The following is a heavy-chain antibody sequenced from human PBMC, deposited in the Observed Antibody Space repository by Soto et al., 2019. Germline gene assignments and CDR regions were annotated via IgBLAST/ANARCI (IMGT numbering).Heavy chain of an antibody. J-gene: IGHJ3*02. D-gene: IGHD3-22*01. CDR1: GYAFTSYY. CDR3: ASVPYYYDSSGFGAEDAFDI. CDR2: INPSGGST. Sequence: RASVKVSCKASGYAFTSYYMHWVRQAPGQGLEWMGIINPSGGSTSYAQKFQGRVTMTRDTSTSTVYMELSSLRSEDTAVYYCASVPYYYDSSGFGAEDAFDIWGQGTMVTVSS. V-gene: IGHV1-46*01.